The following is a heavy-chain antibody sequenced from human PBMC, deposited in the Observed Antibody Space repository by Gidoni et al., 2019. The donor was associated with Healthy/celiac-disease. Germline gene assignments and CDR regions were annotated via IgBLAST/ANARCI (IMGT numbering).Heavy chain of an antibody. J-gene: IGHJ4*02. CDR2: IIPILGIA. CDR1: AGTFSSYT. V-gene: IGHV1-69*02. Sequence: QVQLVHSGAEVKKPGPSVKVSCKDSAGTFSSYTISGGRQAPGQGLEWMGRIIPILGIANYAQKCQGRVRSTADKSTSTAYRELSRLRYEDTAVYDCARQGNSRDGDNDVYWGQGTLVTVSS. CDR3: ARQGNSRDGDNDVY. D-gene: IGHD4-4*01.